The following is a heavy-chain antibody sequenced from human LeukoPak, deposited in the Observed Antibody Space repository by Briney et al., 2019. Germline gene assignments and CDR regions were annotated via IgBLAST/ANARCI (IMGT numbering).Heavy chain of an antibody. V-gene: IGHV3-48*02. CDR1: GFTFSSYS. Sequence: GGSLRLSCAASGFTFSSYSINWVRQAPGKGLEWVSCISSSSSTIYYADSVKGRFTISRDNAKNSLYLQMNSLRDEDTAVYYCASRYCSGGRCYFVYWGQGTLVTVSS. CDR2: ISSSSSTI. D-gene: IGHD2-15*01. J-gene: IGHJ4*02. CDR3: ASRYCSGGRCYFVY.